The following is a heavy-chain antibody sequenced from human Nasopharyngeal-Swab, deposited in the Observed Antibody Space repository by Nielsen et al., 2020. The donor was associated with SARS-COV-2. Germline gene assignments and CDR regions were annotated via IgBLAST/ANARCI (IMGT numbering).Heavy chain of an antibody. CDR2: IYYSGST. D-gene: IGHD5-18*01. Sequence: SETLSLTCTVSGGSISSSSYYWSWIRQPPGKGLEWIGSIYYSGSTYYNPSLKSRVTISVDTSKNQFSLKLSSVTAADTAVYYCSRSFFVDTAMATYYFDYWGQGTLVTVSS. V-gene: IGHV4-39*01. J-gene: IGHJ4*02. CDR1: GGSISSSSYY. CDR3: SRSFFVDTAMATYYFDY.